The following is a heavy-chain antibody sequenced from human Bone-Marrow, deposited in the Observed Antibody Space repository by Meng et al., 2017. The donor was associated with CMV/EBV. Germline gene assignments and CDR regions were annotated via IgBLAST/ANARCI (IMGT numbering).Heavy chain of an antibody. J-gene: IGHJ4*02. CDR3: ARDPNSWYNYFDC. Sequence: GESLKISCAASGFTFSRHAIHWVRQAPGKGLEWVAVISHGGDTQFTDSVKGRFTISRDNSRNTVFLQMNSLRPEDTAVYYCARDPNSWYNYFDCWGQGNLVTVSS. V-gene: IGHV3-30*04. D-gene: IGHD6-13*01. CDR1: GFTFSRHA. CDR2: ISHGGDTQ.